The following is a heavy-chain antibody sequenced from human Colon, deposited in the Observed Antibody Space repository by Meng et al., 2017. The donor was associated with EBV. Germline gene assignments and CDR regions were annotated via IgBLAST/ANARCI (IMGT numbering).Heavy chain of an antibody. CDR1: GVSISSNIR. D-gene: IGHD1-26*01. V-gene: IGHV4-4*02. Sequence: QVQLKESGQGLVKPSRTLSLSCGVSGVSISSNIRWTWVRQPPGKGLEWIGDIDDSGSTNYNPSLNSRISISLDKSKNHFSLKVNSVTAADTAVYYCARGKQDAWELLAYWGQGALVTVSS. J-gene: IGHJ4*02. CDR3: ARGKQDAWELLAY. CDR2: IDDSGST.